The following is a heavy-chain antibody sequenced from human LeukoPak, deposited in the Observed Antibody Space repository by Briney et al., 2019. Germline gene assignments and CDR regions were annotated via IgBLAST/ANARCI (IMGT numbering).Heavy chain of an antibody. V-gene: IGHV1-69*04. CDR2: IIPILGIA. CDR3: AKDRQWLVHKDWGLYDY. J-gene: IGHJ4*02. D-gene: IGHD6-19*01. Sequence: GSSVKVSCKASGGTFSSYAISWVRQAPGQGLEWMGRIIPILGIANYAQKFQGRVTITADKSTSTAYMELNGLRANDTAVYYCAKDRQWLVHKDWGLYDYWGQGTLVTVSS. CDR1: GGTFSSYA.